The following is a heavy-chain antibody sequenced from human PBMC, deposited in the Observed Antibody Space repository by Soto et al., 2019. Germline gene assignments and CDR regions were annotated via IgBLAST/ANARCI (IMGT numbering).Heavy chain of an antibody. Sequence: SETLSLTCAVYGGSFSGYYWSWIRQPPGKGLEWIGEINHSGSTNYNPSLKSRVTISVDTSKNQFSLKLSSVTAADTAVYYCARGSLPAAMRFNAFDIWGQGTMVTVSS. V-gene: IGHV4-34*01. CDR2: INHSGST. CDR3: ARGSLPAAMRFNAFDI. J-gene: IGHJ3*02. CDR1: GGSFSGYY. D-gene: IGHD2-2*01.